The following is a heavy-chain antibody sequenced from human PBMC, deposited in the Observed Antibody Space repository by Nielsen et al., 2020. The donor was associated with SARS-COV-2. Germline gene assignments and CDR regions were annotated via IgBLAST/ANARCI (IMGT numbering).Heavy chain of an antibody. CDR1: GCSISSSPYY. CDR2: IYYSGSI. CDR3: ARHMSSSWYSGFDY. Sequence: SETLSLTCAVSGCSISSSPYYWVWIRQPPGKGLEWIGTIYYSGSIYYNPSLKSRLSIYVDTSKNQFSLKLSSVTAADTAVYYCARHMSSSWYSGFDYWGQGTRVT. J-gene: IGHJ4*02. D-gene: IGHD6-13*01. V-gene: IGHV4-39*01.